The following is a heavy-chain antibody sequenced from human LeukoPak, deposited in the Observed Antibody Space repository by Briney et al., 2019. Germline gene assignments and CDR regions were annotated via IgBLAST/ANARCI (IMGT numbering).Heavy chain of an antibody. CDR1: GGSFSGYY. Sequence: SETLSLTCAVYGGSFSGYYWSWIRQPPGKGLEWIGEINHSGSTNYNPSLKSRVTISVDTSKNQFSLKLSSVTAAATSVYYCPRVAGSGSYYKFGLWWFDPWGQGTLVTVSS. CDR2: INHSGST. V-gene: IGHV4-34*01. J-gene: IGHJ5*02. D-gene: IGHD3-10*01. CDR3: PRVAGSGSYYKFGLWWFDP.